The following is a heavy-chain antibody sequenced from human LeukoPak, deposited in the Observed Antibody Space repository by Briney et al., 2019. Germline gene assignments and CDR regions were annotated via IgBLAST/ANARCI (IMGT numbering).Heavy chain of an antibody. V-gene: IGHV1-69*05. CDR1: GGTLSSYA. J-gene: IGHJ3*02. CDR3: ARSHYDFWSGPPSDAFDI. D-gene: IGHD3-3*01. CDR2: TIPLFGTI. Sequence: SVKVSCKASGGTLSSYALSWVRQAPGQGLEWLGGTIPLFGTIYYTQEFQGRVTITTDESTSTAYMELSSLRSEDTAVYYCARSHYDFWSGPPSDAFDIWGQGTMVTVSS.